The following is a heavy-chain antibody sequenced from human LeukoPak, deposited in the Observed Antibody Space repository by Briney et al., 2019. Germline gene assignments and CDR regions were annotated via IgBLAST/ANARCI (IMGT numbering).Heavy chain of an antibody. CDR3: ARRPDFGGTPTFDY. CDR2: IYSGGST. D-gene: IGHD4-23*01. J-gene: IGHJ4*02. Sequence: GGSLRLSCAASGLTVSSNYMSWVRQAPGKGLEWVSVIYSGGSTFYADSVKGRFTISRDNSKNTLYLQMNSLRVEDTAVYYCARRPDFGGTPTFDYWGQGTLVTVSS. V-gene: IGHV3-66*01. CDR1: GLTVSSNY.